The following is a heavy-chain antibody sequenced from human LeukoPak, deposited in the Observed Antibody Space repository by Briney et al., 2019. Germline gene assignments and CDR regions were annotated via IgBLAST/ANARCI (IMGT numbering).Heavy chain of an antibody. CDR3: ARVFGAGYSDY. Sequence: PGGSLRLSCAASGFTFDDYGMSWVRQAPGKGLEWVASIKQDGSEKYYVDSVKGRVTISRDNAKNSLYLQMNSLRAEDTAVYYCARVFGAGYSDYWGQGTLVTVSS. D-gene: IGHD4/OR15-4a*01. CDR1: GFTFDDYG. J-gene: IGHJ4*02. V-gene: IGHV3-7*01. CDR2: IKQDGSEK.